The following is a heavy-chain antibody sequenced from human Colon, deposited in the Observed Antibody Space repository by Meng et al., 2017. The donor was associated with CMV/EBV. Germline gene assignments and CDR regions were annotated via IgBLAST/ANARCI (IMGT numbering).Heavy chain of an antibody. Sequence: ASRFTFGNLAMGWVRQAPGKGLEWVAGLTGSGVNAFYADSVRGRFTISRDNPNNTVFLQMNSLRVEDTAVYYCTKGQDYSNYWWFDPWGQGTLVTVSS. CDR2: LTGSGVNA. CDR1: RFTFGNLA. J-gene: IGHJ5*02. D-gene: IGHD4-11*01. CDR3: TKGQDYSNYWWFDP. V-gene: IGHV3-23*01.